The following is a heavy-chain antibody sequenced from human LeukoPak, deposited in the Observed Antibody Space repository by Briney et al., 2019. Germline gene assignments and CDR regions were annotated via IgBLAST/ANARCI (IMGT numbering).Heavy chain of an antibody. CDR3: AKDWSSTEWELSYGMDV. CDR1: GFTFSSYG. D-gene: IGHD1-26*01. J-gene: IGHJ6*02. V-gene: IGHV3-30*18. CDR2: ISYDGSNK. Sequence: GGSLRLSCAASGFTFSSYGMHGVRQAPGKGLEWVAVISYDGSNKYYADSVKGRFTISRDNSKNTLYLQMNSLRAEDTAVYYCAKDWSSTEWELSYGMDVWGQGTTVTVSS.